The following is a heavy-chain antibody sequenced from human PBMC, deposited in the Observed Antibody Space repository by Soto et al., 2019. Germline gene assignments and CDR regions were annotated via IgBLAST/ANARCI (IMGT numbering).Heavy chain of an antibody. CDR2: IYQSGST. CDR1: GASISTTKW. D-gene: IGHD6-19*01. Sequence: SETLSLTCAVSGASISTTKWWGWVRQSPGRGLEWIGEIYQSGSTNYNPSLKSRVTISLDKSKSQVSLRLTSVTAADTAFYYCAQAVTGPFDSWGQGTLVTVSS. V-gene: IGHV4-4*02. J-gene: IGHJ4*02. CDR3: AQAVTGPFDS.